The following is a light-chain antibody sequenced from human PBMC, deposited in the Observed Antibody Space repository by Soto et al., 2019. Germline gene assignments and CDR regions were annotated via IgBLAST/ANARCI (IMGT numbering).Light chain of an antibody. CDR3: CSYAGSSSAM. Sequence: QSALTQPRSVSGSPGQAVTISCTGTSSDVGAYDFVSWYQQDPGKAPQLMIYDVTKRPSGVPDRFSGSKSGNTASLTISGLQAQDEADYYCCSYAGSSSAMFGGGTQLTVL. J-gene: IGLJ3*02. V-gene: IGLV2-11*01. CDR2: DVT. CDR1: SSDVGAYDF.